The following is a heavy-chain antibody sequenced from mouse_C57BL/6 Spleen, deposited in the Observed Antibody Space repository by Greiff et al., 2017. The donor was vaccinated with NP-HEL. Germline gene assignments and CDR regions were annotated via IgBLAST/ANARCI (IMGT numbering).Heavy chain of an antibody. CDR2: IDPSDSYT. CDR1: GYTFTSYW. J-gene: IGHJ4*01. CDR3: ASSYYGSSYGAMDY. D-gene: IGHD1-1*01. V-gene: IGHV1-59*01. Sequence: QVQLQQPGAELVRPGTSVKLSCKASGYTFTSYWMHWVKQRPGQGLEWIGVIDPSDSYTNYNQKFKGKATLTVDTSSSTAYMQLSSLTSEDSAVYYCASSYYGSSYGAMDYWGQGTSVTVSS.